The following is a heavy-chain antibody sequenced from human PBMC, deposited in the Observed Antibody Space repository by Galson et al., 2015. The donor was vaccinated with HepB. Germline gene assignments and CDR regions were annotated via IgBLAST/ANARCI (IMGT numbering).Heavy chain of an antibody. CDR2: INPNSGGT. CDR3: ARDTVRITMIVVASLDNWFDP. Sequence: SVKVSCKASGYTFSGHYMHWVRQAPGQGLEWMGWINPNSGGTNYAQKFQGRVTMTRDTSISTAYMELSRLRSDDTAVYYCARDTVRITMIVVASLDNWFDPWGQGTMVTVSS. D-gene: IGHD3-22*01. CDR1: GYTFSGHY. V-gene: IGHV1-2*02. J-gene: IGHJ5*01.